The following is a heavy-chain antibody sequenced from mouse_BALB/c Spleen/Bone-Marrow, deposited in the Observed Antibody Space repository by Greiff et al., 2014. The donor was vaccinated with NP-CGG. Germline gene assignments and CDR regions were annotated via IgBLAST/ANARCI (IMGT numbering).Heavy chain of an antibody. CDR1: GFTFSSFG. D-gene: IGHD1-2*01. J-gene: IGHJ4*01. V-gene: IGHV5-17*02. CDR3: ARSLLRRSYAMDY. CDR2: ISSGSSTI. Sequence: DVMLVESGGGLVQPGGSRKLSCAASGFTFSSFGMHWVRQAPEKGLEWVAYISSGSSTIYYADTVKGRFTISRDNPKNTLFLQMTSIRSEDTAMYYCARSLLRRSYAMDYWGQGTSVTVSS.